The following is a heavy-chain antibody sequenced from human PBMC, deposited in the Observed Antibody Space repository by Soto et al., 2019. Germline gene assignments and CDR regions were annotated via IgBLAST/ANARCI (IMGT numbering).Heavy chain of an antibody. CDR3: ASNSSGSPSWFDL. CDR1: GGSFGGYY. Sequence: QVQLQQWGAGLLKPSETLSLTCDVYGGSFGGYYWSWIRQPPGKGLEWIGEINHSGSTNYNPSLKSRVTISVDTSKNQLSLKLSSVTAADTAVYYCASNSSGSPSWFDLWGQGTLVTVSS. D-gene: IGHD3-10*01. J-gene: IGHJ5*02. V-gene: IGHV4-34*01. CDR2: INHSGST.